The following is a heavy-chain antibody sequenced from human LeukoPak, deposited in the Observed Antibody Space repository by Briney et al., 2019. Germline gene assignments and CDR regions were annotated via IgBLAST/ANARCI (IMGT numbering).Heavy chain of an antibody. CDR2: MHYDGNIK. CDR1: GFTFSTYG. J-gene: IGHJ2*01. V-gene: IGHV3-30*02. Sequence: GGSLRLSCAASGFTFSTYGMHWVRQAPGKGLEWVAFMHYDGNIKYYADSVKGRFTISRDTSKNTPYLQMNSLRVEDTAVYYCAKDACSGGTCYGGWYCDLWGRGTLVTVSS. D-gene: IGHD2-15*01. CDR3: AKDACSGGTCYGGWYCDL.